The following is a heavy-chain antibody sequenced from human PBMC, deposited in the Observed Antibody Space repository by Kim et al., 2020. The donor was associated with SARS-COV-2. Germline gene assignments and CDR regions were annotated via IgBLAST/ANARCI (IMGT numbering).Heavy chain of an antibody. CDR3: ARSPTPSPTTFDY. Sequence: SQKFQGRVTITRDTSARTAYMERSSLRSEDTAVYYCARSPTPSPTTFDYWGQGTLVTVSS. V-gene: IGHV1-3*01. D-gene: IGHD4-17*01. J-gene: IGHJ4*02.